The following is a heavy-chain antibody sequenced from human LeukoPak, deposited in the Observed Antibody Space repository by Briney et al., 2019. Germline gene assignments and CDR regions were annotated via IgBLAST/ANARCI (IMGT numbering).Heavy chain of an antibody. V-gene: IGHV1-69*04. CDR3: ARDQGLTAPPPYGLDV. J-gene: IGHJ6*02. Sequence: SVKVSCKASGYTFTGYYMHWVRQPPGQGLEWMGRIIPVLNIKTYAEKLQGSVTIPADTSTSTVYMELSSLRSEETAVYYCARDQGLTAPPPYGLDVWGQGTTVIVSS. D-gene: IGHD5-18*01. CDR1: GYTFTGYY. CDR2: IIPVLNIK.